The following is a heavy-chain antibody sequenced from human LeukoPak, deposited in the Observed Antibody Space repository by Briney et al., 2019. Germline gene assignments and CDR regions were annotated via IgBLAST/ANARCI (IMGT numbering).Heavy chain of an antibody. V-gene: IGHV3-66*01. CDR3: ARVKVATTYWFDP. Sequence: GGSMRLSCAASGFTVNYNYMSWVRQAPGKGLEWVSVIYSGGSTYYADSVKGRFTISGDNSKNTVYLQMNGLRVEDTAVYYCARVKVATTYWFDPWGQGTLVTVSS. CDR1: GFTVNYNY. CDR2: IYSGGST. J-gene: IGHJ5*02. D-gene: IGHD4-23*01.